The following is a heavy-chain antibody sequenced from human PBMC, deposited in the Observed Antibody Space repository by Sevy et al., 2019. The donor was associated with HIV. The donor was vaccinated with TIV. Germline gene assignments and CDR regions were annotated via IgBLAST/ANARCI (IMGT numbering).Heavy chain of an antibody. D-gene: IGHD3-22*01. V-gene: IGHV3-21*01. Sequence: GGSLRLSCAASGFTFSIYTMNWVRQAPGKGLEWVSSISSSSTYIYYADSARGRFTISRDNAKNSLYLQMHSLRAEDTAVYYCVSGSLDSTGYPFDYWGQGTLVTVSS. CDR1: GFTFSIYT. CDR2: ISSSSTYI. CDR3: VSGSLDSTGYPFDY. J-gene: IGHJ4*02.